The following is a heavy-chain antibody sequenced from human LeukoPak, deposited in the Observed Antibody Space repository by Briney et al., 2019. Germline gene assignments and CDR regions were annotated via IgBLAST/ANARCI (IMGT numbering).Heavy chain of an antibody. Sequence: ASVKVSCKASGNTLTGYYMHWVRQAPGQGLEWMGWIKPNSGGTNYAQNLQGRVTMTRDTSINTAYMELYRLRSDDTAMYYCARGILGNSVAFDLWGQGTMVTVSS. V-gene: IGHV1-2*02. J-gene: IGHJ3*01. CDR2: IKPNSGGT. CDR3: ARGILGNSVAFDL. D-gene: IGHD4-23*01. CDR1: GNTLTGYY.